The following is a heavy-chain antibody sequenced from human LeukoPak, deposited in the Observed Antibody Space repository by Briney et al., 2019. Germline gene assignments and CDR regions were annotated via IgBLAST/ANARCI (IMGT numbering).Heavy chain of an antibody. Sequence: PGGSLRLSCAASGLTFSTYWMHWARQAPGKGLVWVSRINSDGRSTTYADFVKGRFTISRDNAKNTLYLQMNSLRAEDTAVYYCAREGTSGWYYFDYWGQGTLATVSS. D-gene: IGHD6-19*01. CDR1: GLTFSTYW. CDR3: AREGTSGWYYFDY. V-gene: IGHV3-74*01. J-gene: IGHJ4*02. CDR2: INSDGRST.